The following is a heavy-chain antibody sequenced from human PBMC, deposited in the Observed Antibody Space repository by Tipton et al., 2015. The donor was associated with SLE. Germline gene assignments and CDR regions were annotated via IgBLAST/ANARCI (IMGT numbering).Heavy chain of an antibody. D-gene: IGHD2-8*01. Sequence: SLRLSCEASGFSFSSYWMSWVRQTPGKGLEWVAKINQDGSVKYYVDSVRGRFTIFRDNAKNSLYLQMNSLRAEDAAVYYCARDPGTSSAWFYVGYRGQGGLVAVSS. CDR3: ARDPGTSSAWFYVGY. J-gene: IGHJ4*02. CDR1: GFSFSSYW. CDR2: INQDGSVK. V-gene: IGHV3-7*01.